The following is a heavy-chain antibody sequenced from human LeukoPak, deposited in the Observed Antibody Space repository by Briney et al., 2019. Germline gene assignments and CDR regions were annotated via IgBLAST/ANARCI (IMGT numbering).Heavy chain of an antibody. CDR1: GASISSSNW. J-gene: IGHJ3*01. CDR3: ARISSSNWYNERGAFDV. V-gene: IGHV4-4*02. Sequence: SETLSLTCAVSGASISSSNWWSWVRKSPGKGLEWIGEIYHSGSTNYNPSLKSRVTISVDTSKNQFSLKLRSVTAADTAVYYCARISSSNWYNERGAFDVWGQGTMVTVSS. D-gene: IGHD6-13*01. CDR2: IYHSGST.